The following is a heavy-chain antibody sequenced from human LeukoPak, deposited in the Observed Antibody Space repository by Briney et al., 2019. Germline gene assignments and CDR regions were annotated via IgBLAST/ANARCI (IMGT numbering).Heavy chain of an antibody. V-gene: IGHV3-23*01. CDR3: AKTVTALYDFWSGTPFDP. CDR1: GFTFSSYA. D-gene: IGHD3-3*01. J-gene: IGHJ5*02. Sequence: GGSLRLSCAASGFTFSSYAMSWVRQAPGKGLEWVSAISGSGGSTYYADSVKGRFTISRDNSKNTLYLQMNSLRAEDTAVYYCAKTVTALYDFWSGTPFDPWGQGTLVTVSS. CDR2: ISGSGGST.